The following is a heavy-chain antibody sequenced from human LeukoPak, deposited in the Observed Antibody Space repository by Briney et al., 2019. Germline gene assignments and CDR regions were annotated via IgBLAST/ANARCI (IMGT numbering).Heavy chain of an antibody. Sequence: ASVKVSCKASGYTFTSYDINWVRQATGQGLEWMGWMNPNSGNTGYAQKFQGRVTMTRNTSISTAYMELSSLRSEDTAVYYCVRGDYSKKSNDYWGQGTMVTVSS. CDR2: MNPNSGNT. V-gene: IGHV1-8*01. CDR1: GYTFTSYD. CDR3: VRGDYSKKSNDY. J-gene: IGHJ3*01. D-gene: IGHD4-11*01.